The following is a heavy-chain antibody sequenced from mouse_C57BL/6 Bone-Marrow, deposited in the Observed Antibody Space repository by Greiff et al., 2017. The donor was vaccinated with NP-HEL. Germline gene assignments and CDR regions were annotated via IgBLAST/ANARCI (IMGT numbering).Heavy chain of an antibody. J-gene: IGHJ3*01. CDR2: IDPENGDT. D-gene: IGHD1-1*01. V-gene: IGHV14-4*01. Sequence: EVQLQQSGAELVRPGASVKLSCTASGFNIKDDYMHWVKQRPEQGLEWTGWIDPENGDTEYASKFQGQATITADTSSNTAYLQLSSLTSEDTAVYYCTTWEVTTVVAPRAYWGQGTLVTVSA. CDR3: TTWEVTTVVAPRAY. CDR1: GFNIKDDY.